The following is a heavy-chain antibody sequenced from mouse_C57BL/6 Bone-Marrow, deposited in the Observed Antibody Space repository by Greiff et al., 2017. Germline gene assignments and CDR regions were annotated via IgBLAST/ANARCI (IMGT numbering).Heavy chain of an antibody. CDR1: GYTFTSYW. CDR2: IYPGSGST. V-gene: IGHV1-55*01. Sequence: QVQLQQSGAELARPGASVKLSCKASGYTFTSYWITWVKQRPGQGLEWIGDIYPGSGSTNYNEKFKSKATLTVDTSSSTAYMQLSSLTSEDSAVYYCASTWAMDYWGQGTSVTVSS. J-gene: IGHJ4*01. CDR3: ASTWAMDY.